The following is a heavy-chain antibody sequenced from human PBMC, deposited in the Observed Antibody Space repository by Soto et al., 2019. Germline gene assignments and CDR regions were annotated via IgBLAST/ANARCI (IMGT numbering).Heavy chain of an antibody. CDR1: GFSLNGNGVG. Sequence: SGPTLVTPTQTLTLTCNFSGFSLNGNGVGVGWIRQPPGKALEWLALIYWAGDLRYSPALKSRLTITQDPSKDQVVLTMTNMDPTDSGTYYCPHGYVQLLSTFHYFDSWGPGIRVTVSS. J-gene: IGHJ4*02. CDR2: IYWAGDL. V-gene: IGHV2-5*02. CDR3: PHGYVQLLSTFHYFDS. D-gene: IGHD5-12*01.